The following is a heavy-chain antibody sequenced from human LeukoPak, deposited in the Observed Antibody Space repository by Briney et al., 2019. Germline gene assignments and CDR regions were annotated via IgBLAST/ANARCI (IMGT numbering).Heavy chain of an antibody. CDR3: SRGSGWLSVY. D-gene: IGHD6-19*01. J-gene: IGHJ4*02. CDR2: ISGGTT. CDR1: GFTFGDYL. V-gene: IGHV3-49*03. Sequence: PGRSLRLSCTASGFTFGDYLMSWFRQAPGKGLEWIGFISGGTTEYAASVKGRFTISIDDSTSIAYLQMNSLTTEDTAVYYCSRGSGWLSVYWGQGTLVTVSS.